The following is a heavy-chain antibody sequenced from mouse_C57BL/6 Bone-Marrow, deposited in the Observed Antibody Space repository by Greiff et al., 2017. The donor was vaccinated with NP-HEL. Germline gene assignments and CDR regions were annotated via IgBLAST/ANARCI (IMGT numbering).Heavy chain of an antibody. CDR1: GYTFTSYT. Sequence: VKLQESGAELARPGASVKMSCKASGYTFTSYTMHWVKQRPGQGLEWIGYINPSSGYTKYNQKFKDKATLTADKSSSTAYMQLSSLTSEDSAVYYCATTMVTTDWFAYWGQGTLVTVSA. CDR3: ATTMVTTDWFAY. CDR2: INPSSGYT. V-gene: IGHV1-4*01. D-gene: IGHD2-2*01. J-gene: IGHJ3*01.